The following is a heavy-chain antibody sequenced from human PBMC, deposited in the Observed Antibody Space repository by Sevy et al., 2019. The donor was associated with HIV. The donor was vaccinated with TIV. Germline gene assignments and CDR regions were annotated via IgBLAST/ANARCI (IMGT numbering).Heavy chain of an antibody. Sequence: GGSLRLSCAASGFTFSNAWMSWVRQAPGKGLEWVGRIKSKTDGGTTDYAAPVKGRFTISRDDSKNTLYLQMNRLKTTDTAVYYYTTDFSPGLRYFVGGRAFDIWGQGTMVTVSS. CDR3: TTDFSPGLRYFVGGRAFDI. CDR2: IKSKTDGGTT. J-gene: IGHJ3*02. CDR1: GFTFSNAW. D-gene: IGHD3-9*01. V-gene: IGHV3-15*01.